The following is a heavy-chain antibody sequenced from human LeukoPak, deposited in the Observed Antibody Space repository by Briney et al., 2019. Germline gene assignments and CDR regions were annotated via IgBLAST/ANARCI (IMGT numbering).Heavy chain of an antibody. D-gene: IGHD2-15*01. Sequence: GRSLRLSCAASGFTFSSYAMHWVRQAPGKGLEWVAVISYDGSNKYYADSVKGRFTISRDNAKNSLYLQMKSLRAEDTAVYYCVRDGIVVVVGAFDIWGQGTMVTVSS. V-gene: IGHV3-30-3*01. CDR1: GFTFSSYA. J-gene: IGHJ3*02. CDR3: VRDGIVVVVGAFDI. CDR2: ISYDGSNK.